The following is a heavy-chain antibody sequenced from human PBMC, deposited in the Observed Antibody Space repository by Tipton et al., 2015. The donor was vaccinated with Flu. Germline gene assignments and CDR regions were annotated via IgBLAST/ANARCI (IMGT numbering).Heavy chain of an antibody. CDR1: GGSFSGYY. J-gene: IGHJ4*02. CDR3: ARHTGDSVRGVIDY. V-gene: IGHV4-34*01. CDR2: INHGGST. D-gene: IGHD3-10*02. Sequence: GLVKPSETLSLTCGVSGGSFSGYYWSWIRQSPGKGLEWIGEINHGGSTNYNPSLKSRATISLDTSKNQFSLKMGSVTAADTAVYYCARHTGDSVRGVIDYWGQGTLVTVSS.